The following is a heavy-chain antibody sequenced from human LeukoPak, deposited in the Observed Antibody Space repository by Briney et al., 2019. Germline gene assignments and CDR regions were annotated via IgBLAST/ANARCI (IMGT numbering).Heavy chain of an antibody. CDR3: ARHKSPGFHVGFDP. V-gene: IGHV3-30*03. J-gene: IGHJ5*02. Sequence: PGRSLRLSCAASGFTFSSYGMHWVRQAPGKGLEWVAVISYDGSNKYYADSVKGRFTISRDNSKNTLYLQMNSLRAEDTAVYYCARHKSPGFHVGFDPWGQGTLVTVSS. CDR1: GFTFSSYG. CDR2: ISYDGSNK. D-gene: IGHD3-10*01.